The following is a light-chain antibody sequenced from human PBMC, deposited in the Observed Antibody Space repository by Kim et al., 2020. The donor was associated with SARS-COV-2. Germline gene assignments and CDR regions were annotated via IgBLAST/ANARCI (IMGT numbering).Light chain of an antibody. Sequence: PGERSTLPCRASQSYNIDVAWYQQKPGRAPRLLIHDASKWVSGVPVRFSGSGSGIDFALTINGLEPEAFAVYYCQQHATWPPALTFGGGTKVDIK. J-gene: IGKJ4*01. CDR3: QQHATWPPALT. V-gene: IGKV3-11*01. CDR1: QSYNID. CDR2: DAS.